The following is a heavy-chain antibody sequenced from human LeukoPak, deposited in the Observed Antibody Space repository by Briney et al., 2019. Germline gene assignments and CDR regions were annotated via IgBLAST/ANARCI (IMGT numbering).Heavy chain of an antibody. V-gene: IGHV4-34*01. J-gene: IGHJ3*01. CDR2: INYGGST. CDR3: ARGFPPGSGSRGSHAFDV. Sequence: PSETLSLTCAVSEMSFSAFYWNWIRQSPGKGLEWIGEINYGGSTKYTPSLEGRGTILIDTSKNQFSLKLTSVTAADRAVYYCARGFPPGSGSRGSHAFDVWVQETMVSVSS. D-gene: IGHD6-19*01. CDR1: EMSFSAFY.